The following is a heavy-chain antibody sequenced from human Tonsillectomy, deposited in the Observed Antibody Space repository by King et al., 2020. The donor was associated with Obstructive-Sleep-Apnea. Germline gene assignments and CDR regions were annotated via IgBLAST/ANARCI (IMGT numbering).Heavy chain of an antibody. J-gene: IGHJ4*02. Sequence: QLQESGPGLVKPSENLSLTCTFSGGSISSSSYYWGWIRHPPGKGLEWIGSIYYSGSTYYNPSLKSRGTISVDTSKKQFSLKISSVTAADTAVYYCARESGIAAAGTTYYFDYWGQGTLVTVSS. D-gene: IGHD6-13*01. CDR3: ARESGIAAAGTTYYFDY. CDR1: GGSISSSSYY. V-gene: IGHV4-39*07. CDR2: IYYSGST.